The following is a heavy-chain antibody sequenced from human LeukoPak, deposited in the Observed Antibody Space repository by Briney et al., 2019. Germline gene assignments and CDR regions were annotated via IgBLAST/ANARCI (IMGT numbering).Heavy chain of an antibody. D-gene: IGHD2-2*02. V-gene: IGHV4-4*02. CDR3: ARDDCSNTSCYKGFDP. Sequence: SGTLSLTCAVSGGSISSSNWWSWVRQPPGKGLEWIGEIYHSGSTNYNPSLKSRVTISVDKSKNQFSLKLTSVTATDTAVYYCARDDCSNTSCYKGFDPWGQGTLVTVSS. CDR2: IYHSGST. CDR1: GGSISSSNW. J-gene: IGHJ5*02.